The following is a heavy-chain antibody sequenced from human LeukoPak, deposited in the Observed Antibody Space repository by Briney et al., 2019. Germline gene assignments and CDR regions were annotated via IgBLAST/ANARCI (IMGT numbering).Heavy chain of an antibody. CDR2: IDDSGST. V-gene: IGHV4-31*01. D-gene: IGHD2-8*02. CDR1: GGPINSNNYY. J-gene: IGHJ1*01. CDR3: ARPRTGNTGRPEYIEN. Sequence: PAETLCLTCTVSGGPINSNNYYWSWMRQHPGKGLEWVVYIDDSGSTTYNPSINGLLTTEMDTSRTQHSLKLNSVTAADTAVYFCARPRTGNTGRPEYIENWGQGTLVTVSS.